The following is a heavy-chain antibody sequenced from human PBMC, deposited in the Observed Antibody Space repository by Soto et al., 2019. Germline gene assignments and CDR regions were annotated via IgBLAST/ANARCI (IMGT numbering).Heavy chain of an antibody. CDR3: ARHVGVQYYDFWSGPNTYFDY. CDR2: IYYSGST. CDR1: GGSISSGGYY. J-gene: IGHJ4*02. Sequence: SETLSLTCTVSGGSISSGGYYWSWIRQHPGKGLEWIGYIYYSGSTYYNPSLKSRVTISVDTSKNQFSLKLSSVTAADTAVYYCARHVGVQYYDFWSGPNTYFDYWGQGTLVTVSS. V-gene: IGHV4-31*03. D-gene: IGHD3-3*01.